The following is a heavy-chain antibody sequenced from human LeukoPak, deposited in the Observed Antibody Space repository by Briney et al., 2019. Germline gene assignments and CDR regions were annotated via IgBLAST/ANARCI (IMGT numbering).Heavy chain of an antibody. CDR2: IYTSGST. CDR3: ARATLQLWFDY. Sequence: SETLSLTCTVSGGSISSGSYYWSWIRQPAGKGLEWIGRIYTSGSTNYNPSLKSRVTISVDTSKNQFSLNLSSVTAADTAVYYCARATLQLWFDYWGQGTLVTVSS. J-gene: IGHJ4*02. CDR1: GGSISSGSYY. V-gene: IGHV4-61*02. D-gene: IGHD5-18*01.